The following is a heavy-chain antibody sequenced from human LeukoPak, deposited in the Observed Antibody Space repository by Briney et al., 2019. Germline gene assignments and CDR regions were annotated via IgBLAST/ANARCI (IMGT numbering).Heavy chain of an antibody. CDR2: INHSGST. Sequence: SETLSLTCAVYGGSFSGYYWSWIRQPPGKGLEWIGEINHSGSTNYNPSLKSRVTISVDTSKNQFSLKLSSVTAADTAVYYCARVGLHELRYFDWLLHTNYYYYYMDVWGKGTTVTISS. D-gene: IGHD3-9*01. CDR3: ARVGLHELRYFDWLLHTNYYYYYMDV. V-gene: IGHV4-34*01. J-gene: IGHJ6*03. CDR1: GGSFSGYY.